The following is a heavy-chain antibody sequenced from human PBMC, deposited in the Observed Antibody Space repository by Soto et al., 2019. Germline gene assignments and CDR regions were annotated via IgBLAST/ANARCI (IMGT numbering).Heavy chain of an antibody. Sequence: VRLQESGPGLVEPSETLSLTCSVSGDSINNYYWSWIRQPAGKGLEWIGRIYSSGSANYNPSLKTRGTMSVDTSTNQVFLSVTSVTAADTAVYFCARGGTRSADLPTYWGQVIQVIVSS. D-gene: IGHD1-1*01. CDR2: IYSSGSA. J-gene: IGHJ4*02. CDR1: GDSINNYY. CDR3: ARGGTRSADLPTY. V-gene: IGHV4-4*07.